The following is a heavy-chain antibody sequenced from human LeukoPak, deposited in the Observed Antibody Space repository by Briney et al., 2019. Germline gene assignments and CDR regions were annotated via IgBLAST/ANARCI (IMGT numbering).Heavy chain of an antibody. CDR1: GFTFSCYA. V-gene: IGHV3-30*04. J-gene: IGHJ4*02. CDR3: ARDFGGYYDFWSGYPDY. CDR2: ISYDGSNK. Sequence: GGSLRLSCAASGFTFSCYAMHWVRQAPGKGLEWVAVISYDGSNKYYADSVKGRFTISRDNSKNTLYLQMNSLRAEDTAVYYCARDFGGYYDFWSGYPDYWGQGTLVTVSS. D-gene: IGHD3-3*01.